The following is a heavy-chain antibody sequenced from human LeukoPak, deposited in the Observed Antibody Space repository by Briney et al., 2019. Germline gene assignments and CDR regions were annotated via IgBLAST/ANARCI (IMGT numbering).Heavy chain of an antibody. CDR3: ARVSIVVVPAAKNWFDP. D-gene: IGHD2-2*01. CDR2: INHSGST. V-gene: IGHV4-34*01. J-gene: IGHJ5*02. CDR1: GFTFSSYA. Sequence: GSLRLSCAASGFTFSSYAMSWIRQPPGKGLEWIGEINHSGSTNYNPSLKSRVTISVDTSKNQFSLKLSSVTAADTAVYYCARVSIVVVPAAKNWFDPWGQGTLVTVSS.